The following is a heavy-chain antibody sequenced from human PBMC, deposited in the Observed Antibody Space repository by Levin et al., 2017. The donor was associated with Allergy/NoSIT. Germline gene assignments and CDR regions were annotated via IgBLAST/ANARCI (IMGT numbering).Heavy chain of an antibody. D-gene: IGHD2-2*02. CDR1: GFTVSSNY. V-gene: IGHV3-66*01. CDR2: IYSGGST. Sequence: HAGGSLRLSCAASGFTVSSNYMSWVRQAPGKGLEWVSVIYSGGSTYYADSVKGRFTISRDNSKNTLYLQMNSLRAEDTAVYYCAREDPDSAAIEDYYYYYGMDVWGQGTTVTVSS. CDR3: AREDPDSAAIEDYYYYYGMDV. J-gene: IGHJ6*02.